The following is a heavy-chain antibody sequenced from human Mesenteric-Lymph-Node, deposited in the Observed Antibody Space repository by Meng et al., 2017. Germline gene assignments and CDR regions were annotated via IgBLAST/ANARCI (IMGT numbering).Heavy chain of an antibody. CDR2: MNPNSGNT. J-gene: IGHJ5*02. D-gene: IGHD6-19*01. CDR1: GYTFTGYY. V-gene: IGHV1-8*03. CDR3: ARVSAVAGFELGFDP. Sequence: ASVKVSCKASGYTFTGYYMHWVRQAPGQGLEWMGWMNPNSGNTGYAQKFQGRVTITRNTSISTAYMELSSLRSEDTAVYYCARVSAVAGFELGFDPWGQGTLVTVSS.